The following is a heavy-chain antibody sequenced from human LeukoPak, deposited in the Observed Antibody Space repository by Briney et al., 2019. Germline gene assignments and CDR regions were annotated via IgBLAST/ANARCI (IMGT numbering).Heavy chain of an antibody. V-gene: IGHV4-61*02. CDR3: ARYSYGFTSFDY. CDR1: GGSISSGSYY. D-gene: IGHD5-18*01. CDR2: IYTSGST. J-gene: IGHJ4*02. Sequence: SETLSLTCTVSGGSISSGSYYWSWIRQPAGKGLEWIGRIYTSGSTNYNPSLKSRVTISVDTSKNQFSLKLSSVTAADTAVYYCARYSYGFTSFDYWGQGTLVTVSS.